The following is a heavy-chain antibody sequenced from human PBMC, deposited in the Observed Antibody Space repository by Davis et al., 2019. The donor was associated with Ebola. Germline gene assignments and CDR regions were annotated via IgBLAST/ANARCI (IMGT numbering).Heavy chain of an antibody. CDR3: AREATFSLDY. J-gene: IGHJ4*02. Sequence: ASVKVSCKASGYTFTSYAMHWVRQAPGQRLEWMGWINAGKGNTKYSQKFQGRVTITRDTSASTAYMELSSLGSEDTAVYYCAREATFSLDYWGQGTLVSVSS. CDR2: INAGKGNT. CDR1: GYTFTSYA. D-gene: IGHD3-16*01. V-gene: IGHV1-3*01.